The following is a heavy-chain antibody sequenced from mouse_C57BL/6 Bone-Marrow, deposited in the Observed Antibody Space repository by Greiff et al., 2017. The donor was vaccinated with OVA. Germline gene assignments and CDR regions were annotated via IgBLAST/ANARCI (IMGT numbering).Heavy chain of an antibody. CDR3: ARGGGTSYFDY. J-gene: IGHJ2*01. CDR1: GYTFTSYW. Sequence: QVQLQQPGAELVKPGASVKLSCKAYGYTFTSYWMHWVKQRPGQGLEWIGMIHPNSGSTNYNEKFKSKATLTVDKSSSTAYMQLSSLTSEDSAVYYCARGGGTSYFDYWGQGTTLTVSS. CDR2: IHPNSGST. V-gene: IGHV1-64*01. D-gene: IGHD3-3*01.